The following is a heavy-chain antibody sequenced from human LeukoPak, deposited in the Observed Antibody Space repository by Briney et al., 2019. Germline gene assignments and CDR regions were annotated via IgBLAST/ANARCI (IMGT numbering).Heavy chain of an antibody. CDR1: GGSFSGYY. V-gene: IGHV4-34*01. Sequence: SETLSLTCAVYGGSFSGYYWSWIRQPPGKGREWIGEIIHSGSTNYNPSLKSRVTISVDTPKNQFSLKLSSVTAADTAVYYCARGGGYGPGYYFDYWDQGTLVTVSS. CDR3: ARGGGYGPGYYFDY. J-gene: IGHJ4*02. CDR2: IIHSGST. D-gene: IGHD5-18*01.